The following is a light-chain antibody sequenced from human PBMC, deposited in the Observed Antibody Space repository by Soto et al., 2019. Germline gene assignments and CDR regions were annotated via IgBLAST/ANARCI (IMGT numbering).Light chain of an antibody. V-gene: IGKV3-15*01. CDR1: HSVSSN. J-gene: IGKJ1*01. CDR3: QHYNNWPPWT. Sequence: EVIMTQSPATLSVSPGEGATLSCSASHSVSSNLAWYQQKTGQAPRLLIYSASIRATGIPARFSGSGSGTEFTLTISTLQSEDFAIYYCQHYNNWPPWTFGQGTKVDI. CDR2: SAS.